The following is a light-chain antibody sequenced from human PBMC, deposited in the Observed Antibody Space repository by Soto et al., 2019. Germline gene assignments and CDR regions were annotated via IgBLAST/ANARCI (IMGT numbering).Light chain of an antibody. CDR1: QSISDT. V-gene: IGKV3-15*01. J-gene: IGKJ1*01. Sequence: EIVMTQSPATLSVSPGERATFSCRASQSISDTLAWYQQKPGQAPRLLIYGASRRATGFPARFSGSGSGTDFTLTISSLQSEEFGGDSGQLYEGRPWTCAKGTKVEIK. CDR2: GAS. CDR3: QLYEGRPWT.